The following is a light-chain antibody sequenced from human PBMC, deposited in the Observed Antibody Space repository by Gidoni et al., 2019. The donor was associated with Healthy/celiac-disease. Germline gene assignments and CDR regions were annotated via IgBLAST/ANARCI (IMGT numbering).Light chain of an antibody. CDR2: DAS. Sequence: EIVLTQSPATLSLSPGERATLSCRASQSVSSYLAWYQQKPGQAPRLLIYDASNRATGIPARFSGSGSGTDFTLTISRLEPEDFAVYYCQQRSNITFGQGTRLEIK. CDR1: QSVSSY. J-gene: IGKJ5*01. V-gene: IGKV3-11*01. CDR3: QQRSNIT.